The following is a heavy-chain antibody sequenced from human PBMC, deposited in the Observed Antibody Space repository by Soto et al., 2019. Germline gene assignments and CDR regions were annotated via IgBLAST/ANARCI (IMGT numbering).Heavy chain of an antibody. V-gene: IGHV4-30-4*01. CDR2: IYYSGST. CDR3: DRADDFSERFDY. Sequence: KSSETLSLTCTVSGGSISSGDFYWSWIRQPPGKGLELIGNIYYSGSTYYNPSLRSRAIMSVDTSQNQFSLKLSSLTAADTAVYFCDRADDFSERFDYWGQGALVTVSS. D-gene: IGHD4-4*01. CDR1: GGSISSGDFY. J-gene: IGHJ4*02.